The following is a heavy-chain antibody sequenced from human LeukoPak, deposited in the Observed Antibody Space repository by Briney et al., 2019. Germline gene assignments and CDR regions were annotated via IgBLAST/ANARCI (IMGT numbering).Heavy chain of an antibody. CDR2: ISGSGGST. D-gene: IGHD3-22*01. V-gene: IGHV3-23*01. CDR1: GFNFRNAW. J-gene: IGHJ4*02. Sequence: PGGSLRLSCTASGFNFRNAWMCWVRQAPGKGLEWVSAISGSGGSTYYADSVKGRFTISRDNSKNTLYLQMNSLRAEDTAVYYCAKLLETYYYDSSGYYYWGQGTLVTVPS. CDR3: AKLLETYYYDSSGYYY.